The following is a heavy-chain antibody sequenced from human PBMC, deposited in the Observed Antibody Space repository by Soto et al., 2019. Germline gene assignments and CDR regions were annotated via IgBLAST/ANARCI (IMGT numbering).Heavy chain of an antibody. CDR2: IYYSGST. CDR1: GGSISSGDYY. Sequence: SSETLSLTCTVSGGSISSGDYYWSWIRQPPGKGLEWIGYIYYSGSTYYNPSLKSRVTISVDTSKNQFSLKLSSVTAADTAVYYCARNHLYGSGSYFAYWGQGTLVTVSS. J-gene: IGHJ4*02. CDR3: ARNHLYGSGSYFAY. V-gene: IGHV4-30-4*01. D-gene: IGHD3-10*01.